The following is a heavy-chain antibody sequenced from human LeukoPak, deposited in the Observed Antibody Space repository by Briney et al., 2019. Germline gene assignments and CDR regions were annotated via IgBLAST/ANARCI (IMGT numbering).Heavy chain of an antibody. J-gene: IGHJ3*02. CDR3: ARNSAAVRDSFHI. D-gene: IGHD6-13*01. Sequence: PGGSLRFSLEAPEFTFMSLSFTGARQAPGKGLEWVSCISSSSGYIYYADSVKGRFTISRDNAKNSLYLQMNSLRAEDTAVYYCARNSAAVRDSFHIWGLGTMVTVSS. CDR2: ISSSSGYI. CDR1: EFTFMSLS. V-gene: IGHV3-21*01.